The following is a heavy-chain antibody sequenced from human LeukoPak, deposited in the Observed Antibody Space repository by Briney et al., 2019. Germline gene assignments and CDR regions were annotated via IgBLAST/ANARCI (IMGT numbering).Heavy chain of an antibody. D-gene: IGHD2-2*01. CDR1: GNYW. V-gene: IGHV3-74*01. CDR3: VSFYETY. CDR2: INSDGSWT. J-gene: IGHJ4*02. Sequence: GGSLRLSCAASGNYWMHWVRQAPGKGLVWVSHINSDGSWTTYVDSVKGRFTISKDNAKNMVYLQMNNLRAEDAAVYYCVSFYETYWGRGTLVTVSS.